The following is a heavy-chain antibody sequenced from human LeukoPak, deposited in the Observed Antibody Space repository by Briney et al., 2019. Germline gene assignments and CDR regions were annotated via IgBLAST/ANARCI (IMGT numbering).Heavy chain of an antibody. D-gene: IGHD6-6*01. CDR2: ISGSGGST. CDR3: AKGTGYTTSSGIDY. J-gene: IGHJ4*02. V-gene: IGHV3-23*01. CDR1: GFTFSNYA. Sequence: GGSLRLSCAASGFTFSNYAMNWVRQAPGKGLKWVSVISGSGGSTYYADSVKGRFTISRDRSKDTLYLQMNSLRAEDTAVYFCAKGTGYTTSSGIDYWGQGTLVTVSS.